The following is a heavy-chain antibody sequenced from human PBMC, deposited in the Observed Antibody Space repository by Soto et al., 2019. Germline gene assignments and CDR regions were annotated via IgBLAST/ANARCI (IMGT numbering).Heavy chain of an antibody. Sequence: SETLSLTCTVSGDSISSFYWSWIRQPAGKGLEWIGRIYSSGSTNYNPSLKSRVIMSFDTSKNQFSLELSSVTAADTAVYYCARVGSGSYFDNWGQGTLVTVSS. V-gene: IGHV4-4*07. CDR3: ARVGSGSYFDN. CDR1: GDSISSFY. CDR2: IYSSGST. J-gene: IGHJ4*02. D-gene: IGHD1-26*01.